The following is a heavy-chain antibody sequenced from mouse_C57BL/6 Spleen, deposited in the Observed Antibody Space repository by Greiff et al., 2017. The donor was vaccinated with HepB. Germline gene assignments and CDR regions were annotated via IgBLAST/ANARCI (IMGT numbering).Heavy chain of an antibody. Sequence: VQLQQSGTELVKPGASVKLSCKASGYTFTSYWMHWVKQRPGQGLEWIGNINPSNGGTNYNEKFKSKATLTVDKSSSTAYMQLSSLTSEDSAVYYCARLRFYDGYDYYAMDYWGQGTSVTVSS. CDR3: ARLRFYDGYDYYAMDY. CDR2: INPSNGGT. CDR1: GYTFTSYW. J-gene: IGHJ4*01. V-gene: IGHV1-53*01. D-gene: IGHD2-3*01.